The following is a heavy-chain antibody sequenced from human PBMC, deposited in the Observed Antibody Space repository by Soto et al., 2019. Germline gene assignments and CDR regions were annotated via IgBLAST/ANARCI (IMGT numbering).Heavy chain of an antibody. Sequence: PGGSLRLSCAASGFTFSKYWMYWVRQAPGKGLVWVSRINPDGSLSTHADSVKGRFTISRDNSKNTLYLQMNSLRAEDTAVYYCAKGVPGIAVAGTGYFQHWGQGTLVTVSS. J-gene: IGHJ1*01. CDR3: AKGVPGIAVAGTGYFQH. CDR2: INPDGSLS. V-gene: IGHV3-74*03. CDR1: GFTFSKYW. D-gene: IGHD6-19*01.